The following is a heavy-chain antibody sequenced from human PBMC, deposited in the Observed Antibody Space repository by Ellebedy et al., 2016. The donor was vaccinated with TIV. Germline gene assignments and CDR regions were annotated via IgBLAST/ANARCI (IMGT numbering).Heavy chain of an antibody. CDR2: IIGTSIYI. CDR3: ARDGNLIVGATVYFDY. D-gene: IGHD1-26*01. V-gene: IGHV3-21*01. Sequence: GESLKISCAASGFTFISYSMNWFRQAPGKGLEWVSSIIGTSIYIYYADSVKGRFTISRDNAKNSLYLQMNSLRAEDTAVYYCARDGNLIVGATVYFDYWGQGTLVTVSS. J-gene: IGHJ4*02. CDR1: GFTFISYS.